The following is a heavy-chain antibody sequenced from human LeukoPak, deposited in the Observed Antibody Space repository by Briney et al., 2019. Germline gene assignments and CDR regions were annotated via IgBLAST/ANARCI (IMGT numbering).Heavy chain of an antibody. CDR1: GGSISSSSYY. V-gene: IGHV4-39*02. J-gene: IGHJ4*02. CDR3: ARDAGYSSGWDY. CDR2: IYYSGST. D-gene: IGHD6-19*01. Sequence: SETLSLTCTVSGGSISSSSYYWGWIRQPPGKGLEWIGSIYYSGSTYYNPSLKSRVTISVDTSKNQFSLKLSSVTAADTAFYYCARDAGYSSGWDYWGQGTLVTVSS.